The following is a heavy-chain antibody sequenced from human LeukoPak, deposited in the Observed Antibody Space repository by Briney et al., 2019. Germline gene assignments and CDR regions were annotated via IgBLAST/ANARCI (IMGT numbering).Heavy chain of an antibody. CDR1: GGSSSGYY. Sequence: PSETLSLTCAVYGGSSSGYYWSWIRQPPGKGLEWIGEINHSGSTNYNPSLKSRVTISVDTSKNQFSLKLRSVTAADTAVYYCARHRWFGELPNYWGQGTLVTVSS. CDR2: INHSGST. CDR3: ARHRWFGELPNY. J-gene: IGHJ4*02. V-gene: IGHV4-34*01. D-gene: IGHD3-10*01.